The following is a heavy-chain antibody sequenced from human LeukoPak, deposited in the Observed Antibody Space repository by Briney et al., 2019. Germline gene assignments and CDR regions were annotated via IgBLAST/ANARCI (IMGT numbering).Heavy chain of an antibody. CDR1: GYTFTGYY. CDR3: ASISGYCTNGVCPREDWFDP. V-gene: IGHV1-2*02. Sequence: ASVKVSCKASGYTFTGYYMHWVRQAPGQGLEWMGWINPNSGGTNYAQKFQGRVTMTRDTSISTAYMELSRLRSDDTAVYYCASISGYCTNGVCPREDWFDPWGQGTLVTVSS. D-gene: IGHD2-8*01. CDR2: INPNSGGT. J-gene: IGHJ5*02.